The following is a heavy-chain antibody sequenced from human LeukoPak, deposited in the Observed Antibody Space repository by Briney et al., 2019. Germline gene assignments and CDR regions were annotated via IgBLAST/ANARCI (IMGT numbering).Heavy chain of an antibody. V-gene: IGHV1-2*02. CDR2: INPNSGGT. D-gene: IGHD6-13*01. CDR3: ARSPSWSSSWYDY. Sequence: GASVKVPRKASGYTFTGYYMHWVRQAPGQGLERMGWINPNSGGTNYAQKFQGRVTMTRDTSISTAYMELSRLRSDDTAVYYCARSPSWSSSWYDYWGQGTLVTVSS. J-gene: IGHJ4*02. CDR1: GYTFTGYY.